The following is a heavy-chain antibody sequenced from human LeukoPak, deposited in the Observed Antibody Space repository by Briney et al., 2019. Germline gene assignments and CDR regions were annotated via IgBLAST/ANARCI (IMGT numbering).Heavy chain of an antibody. CDR1: GGSFSGYY. V-gene: IGHV4-34*01. CDR3: ARVPRNWNDGCYYYGMDV. Sequence: SETLSLTCAVYGGSFSGYYWSWIRQPPGRGLEWIGSIYYSGSTYYNPSLKSRVTISVDTSKNQFSLKLSSVTAADTAVYYCARVPRNWNDGCYYYGMDVWGQGTTVTVSS. CDR2: IYYSGST. J-gene: IGHJ6*02. D-gene: IGHD1-1*01.